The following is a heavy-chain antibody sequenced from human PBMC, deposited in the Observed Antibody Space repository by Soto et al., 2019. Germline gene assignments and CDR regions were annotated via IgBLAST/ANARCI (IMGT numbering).Heavy chain of an antibody. J-gene: IGHJ4*02. V-gene: IGHV1-69*01. CDR3: ARAHGDTAMVTAFFDY. D-gene: IGHD5-18*01. CDR2: IIPIFGTA. CDR1: GGTFSRYA. Sequence: SVKVSRQASGGTFSRYAISRVRQAPGQGLEWMGGIIPIFGTANYAQKFQGRVTITADESTSTAYMELSSLRSEDTAVYYCARAHGDTAMVTAFFDYWGQGTLVTVSS.